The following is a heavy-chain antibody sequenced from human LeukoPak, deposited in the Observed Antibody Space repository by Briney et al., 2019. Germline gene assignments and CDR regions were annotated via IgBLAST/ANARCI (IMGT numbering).Heavy chain of an antibody. CDR3: AKYDSSGYYYVGYSAFDI. CDR1: GGTFSSYA. CDR2: ISAYNGNT. J-gene: IGHJ3*02. D-gene: IGHD3-22*01. Sequence: ASVKVSCKASGGTFSSYAISWVRQAPGQGLEWMGWISAYNGNTNYAQKLQGRVTMTTDTSTSTAYMELRSLRSDDTAVYYCAKYDSSGYYYVGYSAFDIWGQGTMVTVSS. V-gene: IGHV1-18*01.